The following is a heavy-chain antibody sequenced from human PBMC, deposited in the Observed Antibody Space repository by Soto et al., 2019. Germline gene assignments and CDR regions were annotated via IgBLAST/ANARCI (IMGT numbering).Heavy chain of an antibody. CDR3: ARVRYYGSGSYYSIDY. V-gene: IGHV1-3*01. CDR2: INAGNGNT. Sequence: ASVKVSFKASGYTFTSYAMHWVRQAPGQRLEWMGWINAGNGNTKYSQKFQGRVTITRDTSASTAYMELSSLRSEDTAVYYCARVRYYGSGSYYSIDYWGQGTLVTVSS. D-gene: IGHD3-10*01. J-gene: IGHJ4*02. CDR1: GYTFTSYA.